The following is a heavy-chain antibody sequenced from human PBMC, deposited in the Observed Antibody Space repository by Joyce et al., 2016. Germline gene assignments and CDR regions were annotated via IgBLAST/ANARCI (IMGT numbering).Heavy chain of an antibody. Sequence: HLQESGPGLVKPSETLSLTCTISGDSFSDTSYYWTWIRQPPGKGREWLGFIYNSEHTHYNSTLGGRYIISARAAKKQASLSLTSVTSADTAVYYCATSLPSRVGGVQFCGMDVWGQGTTGIVS. V-gene: IGHV4-61*01. CDR1: GDSFSDTSYY. J-gene: IGHJ6*02. CDR3: ATSLPSRVGGVQFCGMDV. CDR2: IYNSEHT. D-gene: IGHD3-16*01.